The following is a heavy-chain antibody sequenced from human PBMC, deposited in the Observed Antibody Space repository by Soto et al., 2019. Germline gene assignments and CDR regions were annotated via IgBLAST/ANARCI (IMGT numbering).Heavy chain of an antibody. CDR2: MNPNSGNT. J-gene: IGHJ3*02. D-gene: IGHD2-15*01. CDR3: ARGASDCSGGSCYLGRAFDI. CDR1: GYTFTSYD. V-gene: IGHV1-8*01. Sequence: ASVKVSCKASGYTFTSYDINWVRQATGQGLEWMGWMNPNSGNTGYAQKFQGRVTMTRNTSISTAYVELSSLRSEDTAVYYCARGASDCSGGSCYLGRAFDIWGQGTMVTVSS.